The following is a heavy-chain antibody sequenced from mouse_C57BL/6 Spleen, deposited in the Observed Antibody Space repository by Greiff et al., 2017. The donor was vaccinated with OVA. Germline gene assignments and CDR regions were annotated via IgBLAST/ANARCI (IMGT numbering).Heavy chain of an antibody. V-gene: IGHV5-9-1*02. CDR2: ISSGGDYI. D-gene: IGHD3-3*01. CDR1: GFTFSSYA. CDR3: TRDGDRDYFDY. Sequence: EVQVVESGEGLVKPGGSLKLSCAASGFTFSSYAMSWVRQTPEKRLEWVAYISSGGDYICYADTVKGRFTISRANARNTLYLQMSSLKSEDTAMYYCTRDGDRDYFDYWGQGTTLTVSS. J-gene: IGHJ2*01.